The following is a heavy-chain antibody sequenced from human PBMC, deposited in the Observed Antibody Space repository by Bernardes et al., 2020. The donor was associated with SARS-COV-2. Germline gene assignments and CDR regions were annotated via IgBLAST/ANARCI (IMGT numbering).Heavy chain of an antibody. CDR2: FDPEDGET. Sequence: ASVKVSCKVSGYTLTELSMHWVRQAPGKGLEWMGGFDPEDGETIYAQKFQGRVTMTEDTSTDTAYMELSSLRSEDTAVYYCATAPPTYYYGSGSRSWFDPWGQVTLVTVSS. J-gene: IGHJ5*02. CDR1: GYTLTELS. D-gene: IGHD3-10*01. V-gene: IGHV1-24*01. CDR3: ATAPPTYYYGSGSRSWFDP.